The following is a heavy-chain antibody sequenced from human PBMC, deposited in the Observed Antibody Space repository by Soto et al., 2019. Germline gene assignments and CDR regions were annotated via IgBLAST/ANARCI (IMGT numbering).Heavy chain of an antibody. V-gene: IGHV3-9*01. CDR2: IGWNGASI. D-gene: IGHD2-2*01. Sequence: EVQLVQSWGGLVQPGRSLRLSCAATGFAFDEYVMHWVRQAPGKGLEWVGSIGWNGASIDYADSVKGRFTISRDNAKNSLFLQMNSLTTEDTALYFCAKSRVVPYFDRWGQGTLVTVSS. CDR1: GFAFDEYV. J-gene: IGHJ4*02. CDR3: AKSRVVPYFDR.